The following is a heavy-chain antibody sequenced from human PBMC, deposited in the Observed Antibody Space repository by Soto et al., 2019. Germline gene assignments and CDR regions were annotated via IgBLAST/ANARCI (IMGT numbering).Heavy chain of an antibody. CDR1: GGSIISYY. D-gene: IGHD1-1*01. CDR2: IYYSGST. CDR3: ERLRENWNINRVYYFDY. V-gene: IGHV4-59*08. J-gene: IGHJ4*02. Sequence: ETLSLTCTVSGGSIISYYWSWIRQPPGKGLEWIGYIYYSGSTNYNPSLKSRVTISVDTSKNQFSLKLSSVTAADTAVYYCERLRENWNINRVYYFDYWGQGKLVNVS.